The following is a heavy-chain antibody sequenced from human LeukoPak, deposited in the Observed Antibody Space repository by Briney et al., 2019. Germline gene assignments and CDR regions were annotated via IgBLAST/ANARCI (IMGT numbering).Heavy chain of an antibody. Sequence: ASVKVSCKASGYTFTGYYIHWVRQAPGQGLEWMGWINPNSGGTNYAQKFQGRVTMTRDTSISTAYMELSRLRSDDTAVYYCAQISLNPYDALNYWGQGTLVTVSS. J-gene: IGHJ4*02. CDR3: AQISLNPYDALNY. CDR1: GYTFTGYY. V-gene: IGHV1-2*02. D-gene: IGHD3-22*01. CDR2: INPNSGGT.